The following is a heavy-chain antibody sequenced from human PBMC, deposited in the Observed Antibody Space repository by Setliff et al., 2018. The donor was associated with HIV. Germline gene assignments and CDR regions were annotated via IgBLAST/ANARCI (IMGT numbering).Heavy chain of an antibody. Sequence: SETLSLTCTVSGGSIARSYLYWGWIRQPPGKGLEWIGYIYTSGSTNYNPSLKSRVTISVDTSKNQFSLKLSSVTAADTAVYYCARDRGGAAAGGYYYMDVWGKGTTVTVSS. CDR1: GGSIARSYLY. V-gene: IGHV4-61*05. D-gene: IGHD6-13*01. CDR2: IYTSGST. J-gene: IGHJ6*03. CDR3: ARDRGGAAAGGYYYMDV.